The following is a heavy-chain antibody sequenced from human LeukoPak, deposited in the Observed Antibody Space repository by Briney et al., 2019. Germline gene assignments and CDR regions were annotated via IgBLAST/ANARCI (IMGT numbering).Heavy chain of an antibody. Sequence: PGGSLRLSCAASGFTLSDAWMSWVRQAPGKGLEWVGRIISKKDGGTTDYAAPVKGRFTVSRDDSKNTLSLQMSSLKIEDTALYYCTSTHYDISTGYYHPPDHWGHGTLVTVSS. CDR2: IISKKDGGTT. V-gene: IGHV3-15*01. J-gene: IGHJ5*02. CDR3: TSTHYDISTGYYHPPDH. CDR1: GFTLSDAW. D-gene: IGHD3-9*01.